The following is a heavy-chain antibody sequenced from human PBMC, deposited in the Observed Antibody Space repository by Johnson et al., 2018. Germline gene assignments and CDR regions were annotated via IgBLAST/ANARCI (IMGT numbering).Heavy chain of an antibody. CDR3: ARIIQIRNYYYYGMDV. Sequence: QVQLVESGGGVVQPGRSLRLSCAASGFTFSSYGMHWVRQAPGKGLEWVAVMWYDGSNKYYADSVKGRFTITRDNSKNTLYLQMNSLRAEDTAVYYWARIIQIRNYYYYGMDVWGQGTTVTVSS. CDR2: MWYDGSNK. CDR1: GFTFSSYG. D-gene: IGHD5-18*01. V-gene: IGHV3-33*01. J-gene: IGHJ6*02.